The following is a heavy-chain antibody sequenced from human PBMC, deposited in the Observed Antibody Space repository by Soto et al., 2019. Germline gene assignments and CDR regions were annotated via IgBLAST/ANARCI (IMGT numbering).Heavy chain of an antibody. D-gene: IGHD3-9*01. V-gene: IGHV4-39*01. Sequence: QLQLQESGPGLVKPSETLSLTCSVSGGSITIDSYFWGWIRQSPEKGLEWIASISYSGNTYYNPNLMCLVSIYVDTSKSYFSLRMSSVTAAYAALYYCVRFWPPPDYNILTIYTDAFDYWGQGTLVTVSS. CDR2: ISYSGNT. J-gene: IGHJ4*02. CDR1: GGSITIDSYF. CDR3: VRFWPPPDYNILTIYTDAFDY.